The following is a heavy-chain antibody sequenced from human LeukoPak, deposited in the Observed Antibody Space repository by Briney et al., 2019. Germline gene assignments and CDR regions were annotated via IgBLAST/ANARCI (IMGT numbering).Heavy chain of an antibody. CDR3: ARGNTGGYYYYYYMDV. J-gene: IGHJ6*03. CDR2: IYTSGST. D-gene: IGHD2-8*02. V-gene: IGHV4-4*07. Sequence: ASETLSLTCTVSGGSISSYYWSWIRQPAGKGLEWIGRIYTSGSTNYNPSLKSRVTMSVDTSKNQFSLKLSSVTAADTAVYYCARGNTGGYYYYYYMDVWGKGTTVTVSS. CDR1: GGSISSYY.